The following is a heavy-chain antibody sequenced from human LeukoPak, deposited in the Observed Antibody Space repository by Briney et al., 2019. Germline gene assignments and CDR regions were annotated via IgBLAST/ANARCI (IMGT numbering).Heavy chain of an antibody. CDR3: ARDRLQLQS. J-gene: IGHJ5*02. CDR2: IYYTGNT. CDR1: GGSINSSSYY. V-gene: IGHV4-61*01. D-gene: IGHD5-24*01. Sequence: TSETLSLTCTVSGGSINSSSYYWGWIRQPPGKGLEWIGYIYYTGNTNYNPSLKSRVTISVDTSKNQFSLKLSSVTAADTAVYYCARDRLQLQSWGQGTLVTVSS.